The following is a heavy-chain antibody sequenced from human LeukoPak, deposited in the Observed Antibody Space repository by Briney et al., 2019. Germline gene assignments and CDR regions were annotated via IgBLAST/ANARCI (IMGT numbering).Heavy chain of an antibody. J-gene: IGHJ5*02. D-gene: IGHD2-2*01. Sequence: SETLSLTCTVSGASISSYYWSWIRQPPEKGLEWIGYIYYSESTNYNPSLKSRVTISVDTSKNHFSLKLTSVTAADTAVYYCARGRVPTATWGQGTLVTVSS. CDR1: GASISSYY. CDR3: ARGRVPTAT. V-gene: IGHV4-59*01. CDR2: IYYSEST.